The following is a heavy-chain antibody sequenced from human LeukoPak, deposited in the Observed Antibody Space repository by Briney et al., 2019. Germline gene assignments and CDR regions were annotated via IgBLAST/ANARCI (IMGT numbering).Heavy chain of an antibody. CDR3: ARLGSSSSAPYYYYYMDV. CDR1: GGSISSGSYY. J-gene: IGHJ6*03. CDR2: IYYSGST. D-gene: IGHD6-6*01. Sequence: PSETLSLTCTVSGGSISSGSYYWAWIRQPPGKGLEWIGTIYYSGSTYYNPSLKSRVTISVDTSKNQFSLKLSSVTAADTAVYYCARLGSSSSAPYYYYYMDVWGKGTTVTVSS. V-gene: IGHV4-39*01.